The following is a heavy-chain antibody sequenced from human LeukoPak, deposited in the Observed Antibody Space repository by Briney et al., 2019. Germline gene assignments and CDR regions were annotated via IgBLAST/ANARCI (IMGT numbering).Heavy chain of an antibody. CDR2: ISPYSGAT. D-gene: IGHD4-17*01. Sequence: ASVKVSCKASGYTFTDYYLNWVRQAPGQGLEWMGWISPYSGATHYAQIFQGRVTMTRDTSISTAYMEVSRLRSDDTAVYYCARTMTTATWDYWGQGTLVTVSS. CDR1: GYTFTDYY. CDR3: ARTMTTATWDY. J-gene: IGHJ4*02. V-gene: IGHV1-2*02.